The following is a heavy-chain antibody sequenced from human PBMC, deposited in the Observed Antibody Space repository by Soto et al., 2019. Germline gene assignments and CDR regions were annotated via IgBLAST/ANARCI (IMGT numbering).Heavy chain of an antibody. Sequence: VASVKVSCKTSWDTFAAYYIHWIRQSPVQGLEWMGFINPTSGGTVYAQNFQDRVTMTRDTSISTAYMELRRLNSDETAVYYCERDPDYADYGGYFFASWGQETPVTVSS. CDR3: ERDPDYADYGGYFFAS. CDR1: WDTFAAYY. J-gene: IGHJ4*02. D-gene: IGHD4-17*01. CDR2: INPTSGGT. V-gene: IGHV1-2*02.